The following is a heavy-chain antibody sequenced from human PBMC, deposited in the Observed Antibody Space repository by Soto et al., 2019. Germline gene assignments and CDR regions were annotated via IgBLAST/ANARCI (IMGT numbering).Heavy chain of an antibody. Sequence: NPSETLSLTCAVYGGSFSGYYWSWIRQPPGKGLEWIGEINHSGSTNYNPSLKSRVTISVDTSKNQFSLKLSSVTAADTAVYYCARGHDSSGYYYVPYWGRGTLVTVSS. J-gene: IGHJ4*02. CDR2: INHSGST. CDR3: ARGHDSSGYYYVPY. V-gene: IGHV4-34*01. CDR1: GGSFSGYY. D-gene: IGHD3-22*01.